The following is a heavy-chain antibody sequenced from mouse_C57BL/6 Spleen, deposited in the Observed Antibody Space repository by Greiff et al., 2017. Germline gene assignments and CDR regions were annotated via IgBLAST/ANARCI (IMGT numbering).Heavy chain of an antibody. CDR1: GYSITSGYY. J-gene: IGHJ3*01. V-gene: IGHV3-6*01. Sequence: EVKLMESGPGLVKPSQSLSLTCSVTGYSITSGYYWNWIRQFPGNKLEWMGYISYDGSNNYNPSLKNRIYITRDTSKNQFFLKLNSVTTEDTATYYCAGSYGSGAYWGQGTLVTVSA. CDR3: AGSYGSGAY. D-gene: IGHD1-1*01. CDR2: ISYDGSN.